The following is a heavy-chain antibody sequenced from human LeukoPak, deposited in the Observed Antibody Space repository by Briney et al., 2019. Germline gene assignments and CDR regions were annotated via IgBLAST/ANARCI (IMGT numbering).Heavy chain of an antibody. V-gene: IGHV3-30*18. CDR1: GFTFGSYG. D-gene: IGHD1-26*01. CDR2: ISYDGSNK. J-gene: IGHJ4*02. Sequence: GGSRRLSCAASGFTFGSYGRHWVGQAPGKGLEWVAVISYDGSNKYYADSVKGRFTISRDNSKNTLYLQMNSLRAEDTAVYYCAKDHGGSYYDDYYFDYWGQGTLVTVSS. CDR3: AKDHGGSYYDDYYFDY.